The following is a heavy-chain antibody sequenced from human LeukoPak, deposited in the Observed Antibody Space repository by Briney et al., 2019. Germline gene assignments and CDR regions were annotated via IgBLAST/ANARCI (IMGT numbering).Heavy chain of an antibody. Sequence: PGRSLRLSCAASGFTFSSYGMHWVRQAPGKGLEWVAVIWYDGNNKYYADSVKGRFTISRGNSQNTLYLQMNSLRVEDTAVYYCAKDTGLVAATRYYFDYWGQGTLVTVSP. CDR2: IWYDGNNK. D-gene: IGHD1-26*01. V-gene: IGHV3-33*06. CDR3: AKDTGLVAATRYYFDY. CDR1: GFTFSSYG. J-gene: IGHJ4*02.